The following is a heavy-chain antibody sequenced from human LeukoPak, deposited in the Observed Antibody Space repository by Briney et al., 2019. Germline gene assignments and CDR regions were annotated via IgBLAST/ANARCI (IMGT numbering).Heavy chain of an antibody. CDR1: GFTFSSNR. CDR3: ASDRYYSFDY. Sequence: GGSLRLSCAASGFTFSSNRMTWVRQAPGKGREWISYIRTGSTIYYADSVKGRFTISRDNAKNSLYLQMNSLRAEDTAVYYCASDRYYSFDYWGQGTLVTVSS. J-gene: IGHJ4*02. V-gene: IGHV3-48*01. CDR2: IRTGSTI. D-gene: IGHD1-1*01.